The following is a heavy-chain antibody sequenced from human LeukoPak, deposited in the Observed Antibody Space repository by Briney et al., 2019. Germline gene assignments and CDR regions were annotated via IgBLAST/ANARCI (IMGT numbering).Heavy chain of an antibody. CDR2: INHSGST. CDR1: GGSFSGYY. J-gene: IGHJ3*02. D-gene: IGHD3-10*01. Sequence: PSETLSLTCAVYGGSFSGYYWSWIRQPPGKGLEWIGEINHSGSTNYNPSLKSRVTISVDTSKNQFSLKLSSVTAADTAVYYCARGSLYYYGSGRGAFGIWGQGTMVTVSS. V-gene: IGHV4-34*01. CDR3: ARGSLYYYGSGRGAFGI.